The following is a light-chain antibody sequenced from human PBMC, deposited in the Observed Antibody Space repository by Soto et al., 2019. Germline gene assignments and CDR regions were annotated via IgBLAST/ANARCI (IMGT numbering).Light chain of an antibody. V-gene: IGKV3-15*01. J-gene: IGKJ4*01. Sequence: EIVMTQSPATLSVSPGERATLSCRASQSVSNNLAWYQQKPGQAPRLLIFGASTRATGIPARFSGSGSGTEFNLTISSLQSEDFAVYYCQQYNTRSSLAFGGGTKVETK. CDR1: QSVSNN. CDR2: GAS. CDR3: QQYNTRSSLA.